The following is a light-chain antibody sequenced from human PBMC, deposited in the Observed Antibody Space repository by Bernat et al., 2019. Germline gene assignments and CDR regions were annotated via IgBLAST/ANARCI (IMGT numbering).Light chain of an antibody. CDR1: QTIGSY. CDR3: QQSYSAVSLT. CDR2: EAS. J-gene: IGKJ4*01. V-gene: IGKV1-39*01. Sequence: DIQMTQSPSSLSASIGDRVTITCRASQTIGSYLNWFQQKPGKPPKVLIYEASSLQSGVPSRFKGSGSGTDFTRTISSLHPEDFATYFCQQSYSAVSLTFGGGTKVEIK.